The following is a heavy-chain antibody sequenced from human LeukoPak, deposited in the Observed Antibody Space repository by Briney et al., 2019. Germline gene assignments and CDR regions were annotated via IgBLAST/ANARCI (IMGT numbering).Heavy chain of an antibody. CDR1: GFTFSDYY. J-gene: IGHJ6*03. Sequence: GGSLRLSCAASGFTFSDYYMSWIRQAPGKGLEWVSYISSSGSTIYYTDSVKGRFTISRDNAKNSLYLQMNSLRAEDTAVYYCARHVAAAQRGYYYYMDVWGKGTTVTVSS. D-gene: IGHD6-13*01. CDR2: ISSSGSTI. V-gene: IGHV3-11*01. CDR3: ARHVAAAQRGYYYYMDV.